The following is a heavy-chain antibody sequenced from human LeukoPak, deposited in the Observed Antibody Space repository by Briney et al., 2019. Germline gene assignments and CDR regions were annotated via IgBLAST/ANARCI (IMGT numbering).Heavy chain of an antibody. D-gene: IGHD4-17*01. Sequence: SETLSLTCTVSGGSISSSSYYWGWIRQPPGQGLEWIGNIHYSGSTYYNPSLKSRVTISVDTSKNQFSLKLNSVTAADTAVYFCARWARDYGDYWFDSWGQGTLVTVSS. CDR3: ARWARDYGDYWFDS. CDR1: GGSISSSSYY. V-gene: IGHV4-39*01. CDR2: IHYSGST. J-gene: IGHJ5*01.